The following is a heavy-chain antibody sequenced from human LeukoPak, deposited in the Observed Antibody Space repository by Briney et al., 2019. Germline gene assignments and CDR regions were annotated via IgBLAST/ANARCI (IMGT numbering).Heavy chain of an antibody. CDR3: ARDRIAARREVTAISF. CDR1: GYTFTGYY. Sequence: ASVKVSSKASGYTFTGYYMHWVRQAPGQGLEWMGWINPNSGGTNYAQKFQGRVAMTRDTSISTAYMELSRLRSDDTAVYYCARDRIAARREVTAISFWGQGTLVTVSS. D-gene: IGHD2-21*02. V-gene: IGHV1-2*02. CDR2: INPNSGGT. J-gene: IGHJ4*02.